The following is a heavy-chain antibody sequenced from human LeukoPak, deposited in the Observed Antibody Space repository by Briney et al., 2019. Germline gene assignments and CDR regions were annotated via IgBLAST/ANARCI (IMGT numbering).Heavy chain of an antibody. J-gene: IGHJ4*02. CDR1: GGSISSGGYY. Sequence: SETLSLTCTVSGGSISSGGYYWSWIRQHPGKGLEWIGNIYYSGSTYYNPSHKSRITISVDTSKNQFSLKLSSVTAADTAVYYCVRTHYGSGMYYFDNWGQGTLVTVSS. D-gene: IGHD3-10*01. V-gene: IGHV4-31*03. CDR3: VRTHYGSGMYYFDN. CDR2: IYYSGST.